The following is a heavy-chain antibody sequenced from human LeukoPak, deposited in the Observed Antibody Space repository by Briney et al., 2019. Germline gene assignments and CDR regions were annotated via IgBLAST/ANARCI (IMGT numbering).Heavy chain of an antibody. CDR3: TNSDDYGDY. CDR2: IAFDDTDR. CDR1: GFIFGDYA. J-gene: IGHJ4*02. Sequence: GGSLRLSCAASGFIFGDYAMHWVRQAPGKGLEWVAAIAFDDTDRYYIDSVRGRFTISRDDSKNTLYLHMTSLRAEDTAVYYCTNSDDYGDYWGQGTLVTVSS. V-gene: IGHV3-30*04.